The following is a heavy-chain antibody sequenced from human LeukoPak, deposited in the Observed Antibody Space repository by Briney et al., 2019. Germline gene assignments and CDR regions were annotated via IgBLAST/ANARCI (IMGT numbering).Heavy chain of an antibody. V-gene: IGHV6-1*01. Sequence: SQTLSLTCAISGDSVSSYSAAWNWIRQSPSRGLEWLARTFYSSKWFTEYAASVKNRLTPNPDPPRHQFSLQLHSVTPDDTAVYYRARVTAVPGPARDAECCQRWVRGSLVTDSS. CDR1: GDSVSSYSAA. D-gene: IGHD6-19*01. J-gene: IGHJ1*01. CDR3: ARVTAVPGPARDAECCQR. CDR2: TFYSSKWFT.